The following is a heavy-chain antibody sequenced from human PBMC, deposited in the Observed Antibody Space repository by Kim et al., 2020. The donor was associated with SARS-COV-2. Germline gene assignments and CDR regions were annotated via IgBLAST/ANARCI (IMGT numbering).Heavy chain of an antibody. CDR1: GGSFSGYY. J-gene: IGHJ4*02. CDR2: INHSGST. Sequence: SETLSLTCAVYGGSFSGYYWSWIRQPPGKGLEWIGEINHSGSTNYNPSLKSRVTISVDTSKNQFSLKLSSVTAADTAVYYCARGRYYDSDWGQGTLVTVS. D-gene: IGHD3-22*01. CDR3: ARGRYYDSD. V-gene: IGHV4-34*01.